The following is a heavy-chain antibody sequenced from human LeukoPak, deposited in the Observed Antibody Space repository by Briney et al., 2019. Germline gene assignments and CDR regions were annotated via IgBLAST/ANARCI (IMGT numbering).Heavy chain of an antibody. CDR2: ISYSGST. D-gene: IGHD6-19*01. Sequence: PSETLSLTCTVSGGSISSYYWSWIRQPPGKGLEWIGYISYSGSTNYNPSLKSRVAISVDTSKNQFSLKLSSVTAGDTAVYYCARRSGWSSPVWFDPWGQGTLVTVSS. CDR3: ARRSGWSSPVWFDP. CDR1: GGSISSYY. J-gene: IGHJ5*02. V-gene: IGHV4-59*08.